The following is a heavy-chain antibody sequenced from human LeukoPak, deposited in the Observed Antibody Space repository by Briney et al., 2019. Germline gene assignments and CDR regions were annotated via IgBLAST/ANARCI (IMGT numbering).Heavy chain of an antibody. CDR2: INPNSGDT. V-gene: IGHV1-2*02. CDR3: ARELGYCSGGSCYSRDDYYYYMDV. D-gene: IGHD2-15*01. Sequence: ASVKVSCKASGYIFTGYYMHWVRQAPGQGLEWMGWINPNSGDTNYAQKFQGRVTMTRDTSISTAYMELSRLRSEDTAVYYCARELGYCSGGSCYSRDDYYYYMDVWGKGTTVTVSS. J-gene: IGHJ6*03. CDR1: GYIFTGYY.